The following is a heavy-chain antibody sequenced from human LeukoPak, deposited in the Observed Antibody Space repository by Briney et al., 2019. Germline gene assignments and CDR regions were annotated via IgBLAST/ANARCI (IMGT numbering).Heavy chain of an antibody. V-gene: IGHV1-2*02. J-gene: IGHJ3*02. D-gene: IGHD3-10*01. Sequence: ASVKVSRKASGYTFTDYYVHWVRQAPGQGLEWMGWINPNSDVTNYAQRFQGRVTLTRDTSISTAYMELKRLTSDDTAVYYCARDPPIGGADVFDIWGQGTMVTVSS. CDR3: ARDPPIGGADVFDI. CDR2: INPNSDVT. CDR1: GYTFTDYY.